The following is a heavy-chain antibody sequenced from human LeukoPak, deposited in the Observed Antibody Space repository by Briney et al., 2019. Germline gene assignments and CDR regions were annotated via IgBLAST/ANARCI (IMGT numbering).Heavy chain of an antibody. CDR3: ARRRDFIDY. D-gene: IGHD3/OR15-3a*01. Sequence: PGGSLRLSCAASGFTLSDYYMSWIRQAPGKGLGWVSYSNSSGSTIYYADSVKGRFAISRDNAKNSLYLQMNSLRAEDTAVYYCARRRDFIDYWGQGTLVTVSS. J-gene: IGHJ4*02. CDR2: SNSSGSTI. CDR1: GFTLSDYY. V-gene: IGHV3-11*01.